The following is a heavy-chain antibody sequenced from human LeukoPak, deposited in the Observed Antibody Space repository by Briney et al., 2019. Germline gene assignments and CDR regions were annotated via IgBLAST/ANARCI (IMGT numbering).Heavy chain of an antibody. Sequence: SETLSLTCAVYGGSFSGYYWSWIRQPPGKGLEWIGEINHSGSTNYDPSLKSRVTISVDTSKNQFSLELSSVTAADTAVYYCARGAQPHYYDSSGYKRAAFDIWGQGTMVTVSS. D-gene: IGHD3-22*01. CDR2: INHSGST. CDR3: ARGAQPHYYDSSGYKRAAFDI. V-gene: IGHV4-34*01. J-gene: IGHJ3*02. CDR1: GGSFSGYY.